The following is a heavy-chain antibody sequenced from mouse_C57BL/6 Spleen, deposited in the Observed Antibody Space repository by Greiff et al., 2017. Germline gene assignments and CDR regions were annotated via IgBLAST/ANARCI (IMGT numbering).Heavy chain of an antibody. V-gene: IGHV1-7*01. Sequence: QVQLKQSGAELAKPGASVKLSCKASGYTFTSYWMHWVKQRPGQGLEWIGYINPSSGYTKYNQKFKDKATLTADKSSSTAYMQLSSLTYEDSAVYYCASPITTVVVPFDYWGQGTTLTVSS. CDR2: INPSSGYT. CDR1: GYTFTSYW. J-gene: IGHJ2*01. D-gene: IGHD1-1*01. CDR3: ASPITTVVVPFDY.